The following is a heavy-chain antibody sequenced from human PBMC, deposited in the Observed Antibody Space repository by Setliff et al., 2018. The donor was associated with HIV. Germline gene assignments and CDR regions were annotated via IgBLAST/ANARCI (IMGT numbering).Heavy chain of an antibody. Sequence: SETLSLTCSVSGGSISSGGYYWGWIRQTPGKGLEWMGYIYNSESTTYNPSLTSRLVISADTSKNQFSLELNSVTAADTAVYYCARTRGYTYGYIDSWAQGTLVTVSS. CDR2: IYNSEST. D-gene: IGHD5-18*01. J-gene: IGHJ4*02. CDR1: GGSISSGGYY. V-gene: IGHV4-31*03. CDR3: ARTRGYTYGYIDS.